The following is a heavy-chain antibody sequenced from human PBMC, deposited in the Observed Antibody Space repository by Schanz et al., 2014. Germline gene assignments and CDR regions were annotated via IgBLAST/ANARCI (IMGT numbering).Heavy chain of an antibody. D-gene: IGHD3-10*01. CDR1: GGSISSGGYS. J-gene: IGHJ6*02. CDR2: IFHSGST. V-gene: IGHV4-30-2*01. Sequence: QLQLQESGSGLVEPSQTLSLTCGVSGGSISSGGYSWTWIRQPPGKGLEWIGYIFHSGSTFYNPTLNSRVTKSVDRSRNQFSLKLPSVTAEDTAVFYCARDFDDRRGYGSGYCLGDCMDVWGQGTTVTVSS. CDR3: ARDFDDRRGYGSGYCLGDCMDV.